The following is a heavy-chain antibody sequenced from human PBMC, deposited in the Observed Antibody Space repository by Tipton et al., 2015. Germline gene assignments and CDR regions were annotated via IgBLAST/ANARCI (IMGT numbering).Heavy chain of an antibody. Sequence: TLSLTCTVSVVSITTGDYYWSWIRQPPGKGLEWIGHISYNGSTCCNPSLKSRLTTSIDTSKNQFSLNLTSVTAADTAMYYCARGGGDDYIWVSSRFDSWGQGILVTVSS. J-gene: IGHJ5*01. D-gene: IGHD3-16*02. CDR1: VVSITTGDYY. V-gene: IGHV4-30-4*01. CDR2: ISYNGST. CDR3: ARGGGDDYIWVSSRFDS.